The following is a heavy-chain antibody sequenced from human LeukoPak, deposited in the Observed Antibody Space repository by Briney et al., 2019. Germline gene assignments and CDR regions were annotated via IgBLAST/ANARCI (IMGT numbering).Heavy chain of an antibody. V-gene: IGHV4-4*07. CDR1: GGSISSYY. J-gene: IGHJ4*02. D-gene: IGHD3-3*01. CDR3: ARGRYDFWSGYYLDY. CDR2: IYTSGGT. Sequence: SETLSLTCTVSGGSISSYYWSWIRQPAGKGLEWIGRIYTSGGTNYNPSLKSRVTMSVDTSKNQFSLKLSSVTAADTAVYYCARGRYDFWSGYYLDYWGQGTLVTVSS.